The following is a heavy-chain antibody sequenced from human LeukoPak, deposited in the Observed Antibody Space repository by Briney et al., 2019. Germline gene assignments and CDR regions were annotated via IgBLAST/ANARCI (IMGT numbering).Heavy chain of an antibody. CDR3: ATVAATPYYYCGMDV. CDR2: IYSGGST. D-gene: IGHD2-15*01. J-gene: IGHJ6*02. Sequence: PGGSLRLSCAASGFTVSSNYMSWVRQAPGKGLEWVSVIYSGGSTYYADSVKGRFTISRHNSKNTLYLQMNSLRAEDTAVYYCATVAATPYYYCGMDVWGQGTTVTVSS. CDR1: GFTVSSNY. V-gene: IGHV3-53*04.